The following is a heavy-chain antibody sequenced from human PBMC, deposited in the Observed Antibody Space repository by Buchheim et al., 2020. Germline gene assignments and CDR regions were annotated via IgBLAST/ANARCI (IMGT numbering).Heavy chain of an antibody. CDR3: ARADLTGHPWG. CDR2: IYYSGST. V-gene: IGHV4-59*01. D-gene: IGHD3-9*01. CDR1: GGSISSYY. J-gene: IGHJ4*02. Sequence: QVQLQESGPGPVKPSETLSLTCTVSGGSISSYYWSWIRQPPGKGLEWIGYIYYSGSTNYNPSLKSRVTISVDTSKNQFSLKLSSVTAADTAVYYCARADLTGHPWGWGQGTL.